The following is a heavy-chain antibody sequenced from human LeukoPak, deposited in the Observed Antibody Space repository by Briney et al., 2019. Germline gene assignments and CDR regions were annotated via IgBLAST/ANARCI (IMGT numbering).Heavy chain of an antibody. Sequence: PGGSLRLSCAASGFTFDDYAMHWVRQAPGKGLEWVSAISGSGGSTYYADSVKGRFTISRDNSKNTLYLQMNSLRAEDTAVYYCAKDPTRYYYYYYMDVWGKGTTVTVSS. D-gene: IGHD1-1*01. CDR2: ISGSGGST. CDR1: GFTFDDYA. CDR3: AKDPTRYYYYYYMDV. V-gene: IGHV3-23*01. J-gene: IGHJ6*03.